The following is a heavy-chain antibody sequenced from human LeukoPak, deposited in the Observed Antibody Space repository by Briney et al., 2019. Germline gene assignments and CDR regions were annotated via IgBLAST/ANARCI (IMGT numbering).Heavy chain of an antibody. CDR3: ARTEVLGAYDY. CDR2: IIPILGIA. Sequence: SVKVSCKASGGTFSSYAISWVRQAPGQGLEWMGRIIPILGIANYAQKFQGRVTITADKSTSTAYMELSSLRSEDTAVYYCARTEVLGAYDYWGQGTLVTVSS. D-gene: IGHD1-26*01. J-gene: IGHJ4*02. CDR1: GGTFSSYA. V-gene: IGHV1-69*04.